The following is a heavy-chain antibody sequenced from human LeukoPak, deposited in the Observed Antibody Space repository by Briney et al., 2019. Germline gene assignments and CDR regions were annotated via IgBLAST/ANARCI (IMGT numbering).Heavy chain of an antibody. CDR1: GGSISSYY. CDR2: IYYSGST. V-gene: IGHV4-59*12. J-gene: IGHJ4*02. CDR3: ARDATIAAPLMS. Sequence: KLSETLSLTCTVSGGSISSYYWSWIRQPPGKGLEWIGYIYYSGSTNYNPSLKSRVTISVDTSKNQFSLKLTSVTAADTAVYYCARDATIAAPLMSWGQGTLVIVSS. D-gene: IGHD6-13*01.